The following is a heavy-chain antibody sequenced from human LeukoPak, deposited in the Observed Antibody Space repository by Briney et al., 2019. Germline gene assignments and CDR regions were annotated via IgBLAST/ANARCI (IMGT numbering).Heavy chain of an antibody. Sequence: GASVKVSCKASGYTFTSYDINWVRQATGQGLEWMGWMNPNSGNTGYAQKFQGRVTMTRNTSISTAYMELSSLRSEDTAVYYCARGFPAYYYDSSGYYYDNWGQGTLVTVSS. J-gene: IGHJ4*02. D-gene: IGHD3-22*01. CDR3: ARGFPAYYYDSSGYYYDN. CDR1: GYTFTSYD. V-gene: IGHV1-8*01. CDR2: MNPNSGNT.